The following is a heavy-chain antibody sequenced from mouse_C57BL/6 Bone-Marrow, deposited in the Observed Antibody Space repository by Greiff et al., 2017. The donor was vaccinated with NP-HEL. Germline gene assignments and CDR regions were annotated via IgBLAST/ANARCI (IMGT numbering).Heavy chain of an antibody. J-gene: IGHJ1*03. CDR1: GFTFSDYG. Sequence: EVKLVESGGGLVQPGGSLKLSCAASGFTFSDYGMAWVRQAPRKGPEWVAFISNLAYSIYYADTVTGRFTISRENAKNTLYLEMSSLRSEDTAMYYCARQDTTVVAPFDVWGTGTTVTVSS. CDR2: ISNLAYSI. V-gene: IGHV5-15*01. CDR3: ARQDTTVVAPFDV. D-gene: IGHD1-1*01.